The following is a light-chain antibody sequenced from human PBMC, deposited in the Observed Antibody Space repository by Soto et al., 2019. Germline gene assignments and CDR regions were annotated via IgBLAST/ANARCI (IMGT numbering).Light chain of an antibody. CDR2: DVS. CDR1: SPDVGGYNY. CDR3: TSYTSTSALEV. V-gene: IGLV2-14*01. Sequence: QSALTQPASVSGSPGKSITISCTGTSPDVGGYNYVSWYQQHPGKAPKLIIYDVSNRPSGVSNRFSGSKSVHTASLTISGLQAEDEADYYCTSYTSTSALEVLGGGTKLTVL. J-gene: IGLJ2*01.